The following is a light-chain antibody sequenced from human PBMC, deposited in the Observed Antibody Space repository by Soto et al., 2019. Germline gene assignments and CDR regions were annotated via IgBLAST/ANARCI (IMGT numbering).Light chain of an antibody. CDR3: QQYDYSRT. Sequence: IQMTQSPSTLSSSVGDTGTIPCRASQGVSDSLAWYQVKPGEAPKLLIFDVSNLETGVPSRFSGSGSGTEFSLTIRGLQPDDFATYYCQQYDYSRTFGQGTKVEIK. CDR1: QGVSDS. V-gene: IGKV1-5*01. J-gene: IGKJ1*01. CDR2: DVS.